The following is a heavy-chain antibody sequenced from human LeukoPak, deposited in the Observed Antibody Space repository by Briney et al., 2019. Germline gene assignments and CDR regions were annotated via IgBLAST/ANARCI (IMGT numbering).Heavy chain of an antibody. CDR3: ARGYDFWSPMDY. CDR1: GYPFLSYG. J-gene: IGHJ4*02. V-gene: IGHV1-18*01. D-gene: IGHD3-3*01. CDR2: ISTYTGNT. Sequence: VASVKVSCKASGYPFLSYGINWVRQAPGQGLEWMGWISTYTGNTNYAQKLQDRVTMTTDTSTTTAFMELRSLRSDDTAVYYCARGYDFWSPMDYWGQGTLVTVSS.